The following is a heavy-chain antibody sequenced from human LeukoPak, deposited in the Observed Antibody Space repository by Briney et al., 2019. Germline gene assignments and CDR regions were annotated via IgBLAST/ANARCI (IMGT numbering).Heavy chain of an antibody. CDR1: GFTFSSYA. V-gene: IGHV3-30*04. J-gene: IGHJ4*02. Sequence: GGSLRLSCAASGFTFSSYAMHWVRQAPGKGLEWVAVMSYDGSNKNYADSVKGRFTISRDNSKNTLYLQMNSLRAEDTAVYYCARAYRSIALDYWGQGTLVTVSS. CDR2: MSYDGSNK. CDR3: ARAYRSIALDY. D-gene: IGHD2/OR15-2a*01.